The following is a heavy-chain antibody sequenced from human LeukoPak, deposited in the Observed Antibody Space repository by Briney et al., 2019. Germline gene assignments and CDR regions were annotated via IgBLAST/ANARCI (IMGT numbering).Heavy chain of an antibody. Sequence: GGSLRLSCAASGFTFSSYEMNWVRQAPGKGLEWVSYISSGSTKYDADSVKGRFTISRDNAKNSLYLQMNSLRAEDTAVYYCARESIAVAGAPFDYWGQGTLVTVSS. CDR2: ISSGSTK. V-gene: IGHV3-48*03. CDR1: GFTFSSYE. J-gene: IGHJ4*02. D-gene: IGHD6-19*01. CDR3: ARESIAVAGAPFDY.